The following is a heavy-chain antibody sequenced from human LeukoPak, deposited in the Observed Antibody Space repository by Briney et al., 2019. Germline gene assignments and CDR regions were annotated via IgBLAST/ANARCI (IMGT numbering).Heavy chain of an antibody. CDR3: ARGQLLWFGELLAYYYGMDV. D-gene: IGHD3-10*01. J-gene: IGHJ6*02. Sequence: ASVKVSCKASGYTFTSYAMHWVRQAPGQRLEWMGWINAGNGNTKYSQKFQGRVTITADESTSTAYMELSSLRSEDTAVYYCARGQLLWFGELLAYYYGMDVWGQGTTVTVSS. V-gene: IGHV1-3*01. CDR2: INAGNGNT. CDR1: GYTFTSYA.